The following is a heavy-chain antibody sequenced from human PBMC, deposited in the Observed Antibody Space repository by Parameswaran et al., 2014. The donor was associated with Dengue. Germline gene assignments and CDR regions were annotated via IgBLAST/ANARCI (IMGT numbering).Heavy chain of an antibody. CDR3: ATSLAAMIVTSFDH. CDR1: GGSISTSTYY. D-gene: IGHD3-22*01. Sequence: ASETLSLTCTVSGGSISTSTYYWGWIRQPPGKGLEWIGSMYYSGSTYYNPSLKNRVTISVDTSKNQSSLKLYSLTAADTAVYYCATSLAAMIVTSFDHWGQGTLVTVSS. J-gene: IGHJ4*02. V-gene: IGHV4-39*01. CDR2: MYYSGST.